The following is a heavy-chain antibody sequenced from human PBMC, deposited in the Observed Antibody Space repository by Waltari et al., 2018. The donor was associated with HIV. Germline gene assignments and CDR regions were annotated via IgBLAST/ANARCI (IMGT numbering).Heavy chain of an antibody. Sequence: QVQLVQSGAEEKKPGASVTVSCKASGYTFTSYDINSVRQATGHGLEWMGWMNPNSGNTGYAQKFQGRVTMTRDTSISTAYMELSSLRSDDTAVYYCARALGRGYCSSTSCFFDYWGQGPLVTVSS. V-gene: IGHV1-8*01. D-gene: IGHD2-2*01. CDR2: MNPNSGNT. CDR1: GYTFTSYD. CDR3: ARALGRGYCSSTSCFFDY. J-gene: IGHJ4*02.